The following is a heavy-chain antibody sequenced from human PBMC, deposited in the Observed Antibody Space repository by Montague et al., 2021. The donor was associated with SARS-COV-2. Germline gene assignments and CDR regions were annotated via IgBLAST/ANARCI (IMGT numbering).Heavy chain of an antibody. CDR1: GGSISRYS. D-gene: IGHD6-13*01. CDR3: AGVGRGSSWYEVAFDI. Sequence: SETLSLTCTVSGGSISRYSWTWIRQPPGKGLEWIGYIYNCGSTNYNPSLTSRVTISVDTSKNQFSLKLSSVAAADTAVYYCAGVGRGSSWYEVAFDIWGQGTMVTVSS. V-gene: IGHV4-59*01. J-gene: IGHJ3*02. CDR2: IYNCGST.